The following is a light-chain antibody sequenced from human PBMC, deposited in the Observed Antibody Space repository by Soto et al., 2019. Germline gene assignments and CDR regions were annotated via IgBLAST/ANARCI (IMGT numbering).Light chain of an antibody. V-gene: IGKV3-20*01. Sequence: EVVLTQSPGTLSLSPGERATLSCRASQSVTNNYLAWYQQRPGQAPRLLIFGSSVRATGIPDRFSGSGSGTEFTLTISRLEPEDFAVYYCHQYGSSPPYTFGQGTKLEIK. CDR1: QSVTNNY. CDR3: HQYGSSPPYT. CDR2: GSS. J-gene: IGKJ2*01.